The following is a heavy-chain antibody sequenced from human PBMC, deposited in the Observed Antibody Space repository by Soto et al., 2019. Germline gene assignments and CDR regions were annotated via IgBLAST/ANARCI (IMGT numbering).Heavy chain of an antibody. CDR2: ISDDGGNK. Sequence: PGGSLRLSCAASGFTFKTYGMHWVRQAPGKGLEWVAVISDDGGNKYNIASVEGRFTISRDNSKNTLSLQMNSLRDEDTAVYYCARGGGYSYGTNDAFDIWGQGTMVTVSS. J-gene: IGHJ3*02. V-gene: IGHV3-30*03. CDR3: ARGGGYSYGTNDAFDI. D-gene: IGHD5-18*01. CDR1: GFTFKTYG.